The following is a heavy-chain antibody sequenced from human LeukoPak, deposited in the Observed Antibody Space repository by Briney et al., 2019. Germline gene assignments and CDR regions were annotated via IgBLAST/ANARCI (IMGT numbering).Heavy chain of an antibody. J-gene: IGHJ4*02. CDR3: ARDYRYCSGGSCYSGY. CDR2: ISAYNGNT. V-gene: IGHV1-18*01. CDR1: GYTFTSYG. Sequence: ASVKVSCKASGYTFTSYGISWVRQAPGQGLEWMGWISAYNGNTNYAQKLQGRVTMTTDTSTSTAHMELRSLRSDDTAVYYCARDYRYCSGGSCYSGYWGQGTLVTVSS. D-gene: IGHD2-15*01.